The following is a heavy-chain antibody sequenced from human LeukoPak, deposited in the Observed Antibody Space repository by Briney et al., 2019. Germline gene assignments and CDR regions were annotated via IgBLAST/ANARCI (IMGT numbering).Heavy chain of an antibody. V-gene: IGHV4-30-2*01. Sequence: SETLSLTCVVSGASISSGGYSWSWIRQPPGKGLEWIGCIYHSGGTHYNPSLKSRVTMSVDTSKNQISLNLNSMTAADTALYYCARDIWGSSTWGPGTLVTVS. D-gene: IGHD3-16*01. CDR3: ARDIWGSST. CDR2: IYHSGGT. CDR1: GASISSGGYS. J-gene: IGHJ5*02.